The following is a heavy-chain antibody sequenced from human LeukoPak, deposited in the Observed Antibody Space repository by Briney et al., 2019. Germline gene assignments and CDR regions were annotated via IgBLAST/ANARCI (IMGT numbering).Heavy chain of an antibody. J-gene: IGHJ4*02. V-gene: IGHV3-7*01. CDR2: IKQDGSEK. CDR3: ARDPGWLQFRGEDYFDY. CDR1: GFTFSSYW. Sequence: GGSLRLSCAASGFTFSSYWMSWVRQAPGKGLEWVANIKQDGSEKYYVGSVKGRFTISRDNAKNSLYLQMNSLRAEDTAVYYCARDPGWLQFRGEDYFDYWGQGTLVTVSS. D-gene: IGHD5-24*01.